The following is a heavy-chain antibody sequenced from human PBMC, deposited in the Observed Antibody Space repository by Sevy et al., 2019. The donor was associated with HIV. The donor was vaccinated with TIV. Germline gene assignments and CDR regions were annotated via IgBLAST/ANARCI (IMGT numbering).Heavy chain of an antibody. CDR3: AKGAVENSSAVVDP. CDR2: ITNSGDIT. V-gene: IGHV3-23*01. J-gene: IGHJ5*02. D-gene: IGHD1-1*01. Sequence: GGSLRLSCAASGFIFSNYVMSWVRQLPGKRLEWVSSITNSGDITFYGDSVKGTFTGSRDNSKNTMYLHMNSLGAEDTAIYYCAKGAVENSSAVVDPWGQGTLVTVSS. CDR1: GFIFSNYV.